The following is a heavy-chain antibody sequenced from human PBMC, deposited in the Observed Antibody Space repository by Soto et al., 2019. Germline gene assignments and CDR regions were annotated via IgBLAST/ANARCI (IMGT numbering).Heavy chain of an antibody. CDR3: ARSVAVPGAHIDY. D-gene: IGHD6-19*01. CDR2: VYYTGST. V-gene: IGHV4-59*01. CDR1: GGSISGSY. Sequence: ASETLSLTCSVSGGSISGSYWSWIRQSPGKGLEWLGYVYYTGSTSYSPSLRSRVSISVDTSKNEFSLRLSSVTAADTAVYFCARSVAVPGAHIDYWGQGTQVTVSS. J-gene: IGHJ4*02.